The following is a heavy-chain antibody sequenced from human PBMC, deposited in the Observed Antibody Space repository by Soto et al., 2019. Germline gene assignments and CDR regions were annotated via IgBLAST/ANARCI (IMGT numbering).Heavy chain of an antibody. D-gene: IGHD6-19*01. Sequence: GESLKISCKGSGYSFTNYWIGWVRLLPGKGLEWMGIIYPGDSQTKYSPSFQGQVTISADKSISTAYVQWSSLKASDTAMYYCVRLKGIAVAGIGSNAFEIWGQGTMVTVSS. V-gene: IGHV5-51*01. CDR1: GYSFTNYW. CDR2: IYPGDSQT. CDR3: VRLKGIAVAGIGSNAFEI. J-gene: IGHJ3*02.